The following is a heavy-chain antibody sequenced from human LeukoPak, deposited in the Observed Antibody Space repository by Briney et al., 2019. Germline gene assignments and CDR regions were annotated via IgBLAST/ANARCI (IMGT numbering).Heavy chain of an antibody. CDR3: ARDPAVITFGGVRGFDY. V-gene: IGHV3-48*03. Sequence: GGSPRLSCAASGFTFSSYEMNWVRQAPGKGLEWVSYISSSGSTIYYADSVKGRFTISRDNAKNSLYLQMNSLRAEDTAVYYCARDPAVITFGGVRGFDYWGQGTLVTVSS. CDR1: GFTFSSYE. J-gene: IGHJ4*02. CDR2: ISSSGSTI. D-gene: IGHD3-16*01.